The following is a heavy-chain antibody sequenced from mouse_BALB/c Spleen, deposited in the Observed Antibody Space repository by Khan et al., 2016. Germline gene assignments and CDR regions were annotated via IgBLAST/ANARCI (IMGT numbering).Heavy chain of an antibody. CDR3: ARHYGKYERGWFAY. Sequence: EVELVESGGGLVQPGGSRKLSCAASGFTFSSFGMHWVRQAPEKGLEWVAYISSGSSAIYYEDTVKGRFTISSENPKNNLFLQMTSLRYEDTAMYYCARHYGKYERGWFAYWGQGTLVTVSA. CDR1: GFTFSSFG. J-gene: IGHJ3*01. V-gene: IGHV5-17*02. D-gene: IGHD2-1*01. CDR2: ISSGSSAI.